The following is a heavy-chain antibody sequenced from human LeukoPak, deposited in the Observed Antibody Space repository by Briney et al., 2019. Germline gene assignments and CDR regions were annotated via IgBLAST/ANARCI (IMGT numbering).Heavy chain of an antibody. CDR3: ARAGTSSSSWYLYYFDY. CDR1: GYTFTGYY. V-gene: IGHV1-2*02. D-gene: IGHD6-13*01. CDR2: INPNSGGT. J-gene: IGHJ4*02. Sequence: GASVKVSCKASGYTFTGYYMHWVRQAPGQGLEWMGWINPNSGGTNYAQKFQGRVTMTRDTSISTAYMELSRLRSDDTAVYYCARAGTSSSSWYLYYFDYWGQGTLVTVSS.